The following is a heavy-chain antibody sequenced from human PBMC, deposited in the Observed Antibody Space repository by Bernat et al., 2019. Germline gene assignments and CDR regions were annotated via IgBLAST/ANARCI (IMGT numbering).Heavy chain of an antibody. J-gene: IGHJ5*02. CDR2: IYNSGST. Sequence: QLQLQESGPGLVKPSETLSLTCTVSGGSISSSGYYWGWIRQPPGKGLEWIGSIYNSGSTYYKSSLKSRLTISVDTSKNQFSLKLSSVTAADTAVYYCARHSGYSSSWHNWFDPWGQGTLVTVSS. CDR1: GGSISSSGYY. V-gene: IGHV4-39*01. D-gene: IGHD6-13*01. CDR3: ARHSGYSSSWHNWFDP.